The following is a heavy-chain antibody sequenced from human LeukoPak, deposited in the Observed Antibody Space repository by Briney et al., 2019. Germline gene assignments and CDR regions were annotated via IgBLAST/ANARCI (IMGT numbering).Heavy chain of an antibody. CDR2: IYYDGSNE. J-gene: IGHJ6*02. Sequence: GRSLRLSCAASGFTFRSYGMHWVRQAPGKGLEWVAVIYYDGSNEFYGDSVKGRFTISRDNSQNTLYLQMNSLRAEDTAVYYCARPFYYDTNGGEGMDVWGQGTTVTVSS. CDR1: GFTFRSYG. V-gene: IGHV3-33*01. CDR3: ARPFYYDTNGGEGMDV. D-gene: IGHD2-8*01.